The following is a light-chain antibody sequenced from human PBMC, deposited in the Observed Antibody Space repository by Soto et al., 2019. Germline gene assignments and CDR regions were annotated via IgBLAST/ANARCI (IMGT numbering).Light chain of an antibody. CDR3: QHYNSYSEA. J-gene: IGKJ1*01. CDR1: QSINNW. Sequence: DIKMTQSPSTLSASVGDRVTITCRASQSINNWLAWYQLKPGKAPKLLIYDASTLESGVPSRFSGSGSGTEFTLTISSLQPDDFATYYCQHYNSYSEAFGQGTMVDI. V-gene: IGKV1-5*01. CDR2: DAS.